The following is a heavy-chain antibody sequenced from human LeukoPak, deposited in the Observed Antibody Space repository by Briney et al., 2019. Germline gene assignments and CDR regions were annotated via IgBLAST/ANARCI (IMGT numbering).Heavy chain of an antibody. CDR2: INWNGGST. D-gene: IGHD6-13*01. CDR1: GFIVSNKY. V-gene: IGHV3-53*01. Sequence: GGSLRLSCAASGFIVSNKYMTWVRQAPGKGLEWVSGINWNGGSTGYADSVKGRFTISRDNSKNTLYLQMNSLRAEDTAVYYCARVGVFIAAAGHFDYWGQGTLVTVSS. CDR3: ARVGVFIAAAGHFDY. J-gene: IGHJ4*02.